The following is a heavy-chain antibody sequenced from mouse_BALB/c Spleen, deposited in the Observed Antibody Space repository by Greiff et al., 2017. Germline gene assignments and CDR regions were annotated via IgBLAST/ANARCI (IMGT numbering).Heavy chain of an antibody. CDR2: IFPGDGDT. CDR3: ARGAWRTGIDDGDCFDY. J-gene: IGHJ2*01. Sequence: QVQLKESGAELVRPGSSVKISCKASGYAFSSYWMNWVKQRPGQGLEWIGQIFPGDGDTTYNGKFKGKATLTADKSSSTAYMQLSSLTSEDSAVYFCARGAWRTGIDDGDCFDYWGQGTTLTVSA. D-gene: IGHD2-3*01. V-gene: IGHV1-80*01. CDR1: GYAFSSYW.